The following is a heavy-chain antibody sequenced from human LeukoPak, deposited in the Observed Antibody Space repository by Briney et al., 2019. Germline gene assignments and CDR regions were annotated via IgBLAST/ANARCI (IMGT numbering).Heavy chain of an antibody. J-gene: IGHJ5*02. D-gene: IGHD3-22*01. CDR3: ARVGPDYYDSSGYLYWFDP. CDR1: GYTFTSYA. CDR2: IIPIFGTA. V-gene: IGHV1-69*13. Sequence: ASVKVSCKASGYTFTSYAISWVRQAPGQGLEWMGGIIPIFGTANYAQKFQGRVTITADESTSTAYMELSSLRSEDTAVYYCARVGPDYYDSSGYLYWFDPWGQGTLVTVSS.